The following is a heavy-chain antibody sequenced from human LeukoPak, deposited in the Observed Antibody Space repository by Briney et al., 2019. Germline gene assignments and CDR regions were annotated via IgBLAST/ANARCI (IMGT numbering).Heavy chain of an antibody. J-gene: IGHJ6*04. Sequence: PGGSLRLSCAASGFTFSSYAMSWVRQAPGKGLEWVSAISGSGGSTYYADSVKGRFTISRDNSKNTLYLQMNSLRAEDTAVYYCAKAGSSGWYVYYYYYGMDVWGKGTTATVSS. CDR3: AKAGSSGWYVYYYYYGMDV. D-gene: IGHD6-19*01. CDR2: ISGSGGST. V-gene: IGHV3-23*01. CDR1: GFTFSSYA.